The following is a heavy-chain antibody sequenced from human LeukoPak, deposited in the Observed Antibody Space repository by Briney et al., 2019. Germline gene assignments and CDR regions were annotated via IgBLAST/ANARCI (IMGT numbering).Heavy chain of an antibody. Sequence: PGGSLRLSCAASGFTFSSYSMNWVRQAPGKGLEWVSSISSSSSYIYYADSVKGRFTISRDNAKNSLYLQMNSLRPEDTAMYYCARSRAPTANPDAFDVWGQGTLVTVSS. J-gene: IGHJ3*01. D-gene: IGHD4/OR15-4a*01. V-gene: IGHV3-21*01. CDR1: GFTFSSYS. CDR2: ISSSSSYI. CDR3: ARSRAPTANPDAFDV.